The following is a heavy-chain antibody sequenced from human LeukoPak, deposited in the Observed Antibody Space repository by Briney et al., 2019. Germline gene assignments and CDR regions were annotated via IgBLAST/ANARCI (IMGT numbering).Heavy chain of an antibody. D-gene: IGHD2-2*02. V-gene: IGHV3-23*01. J-gene: IGHJ4*02. CDR3: AKGIYPRYFDY. Sequence: PGASLRLSCVVSGFTFSSYAMSGVRQAPGRGVEGVSAISCSGGSTYYADSVKSRFTISRDNSKNTLYLQMNSLSAEDTAVYYCAKGIYPRYFDYWGQGTLVTVSS. CDR2: ISCSGGST. CDR1: GFTFSSYA.